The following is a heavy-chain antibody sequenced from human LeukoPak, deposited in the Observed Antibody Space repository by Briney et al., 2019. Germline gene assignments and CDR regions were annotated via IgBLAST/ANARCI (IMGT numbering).Heavy chain of an antibody. D-gene: IGHD3-16*01. Sequence: GGSLRLSCAASGFTFSSYAMHWVRQAPGKGLEWVAVISYDGSNKYYADSVKGRFTISRDNSKNTLYLQMNSLRAEDTAVYYCATDDYVWGSYGIYWGQGTLVTVSS. V-gene: IGHV3-30-3*01. CDR2: ISYDGSNK. J-gene: IGHJ4*02. CDR1: GFTFSSYA. CDR3: ATDDYVWGSYGIY.